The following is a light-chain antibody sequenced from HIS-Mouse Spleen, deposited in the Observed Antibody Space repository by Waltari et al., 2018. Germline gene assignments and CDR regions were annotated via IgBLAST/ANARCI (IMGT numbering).Light chain of an antibody. CDR2: RNN. V-gene: IGLV1-47*01. Sequence: QSALTQPPSASGTPGQRVTIPCSGSSPNIGSNYVYWYQQLPGTAPKPLIYRNNQRPSGVPDRFSGSKSGTSASLAISGLLSEDEADYYCAAWDDSLSGYVFGTGTKVTVL. J-gene: IGLJ1*01. CDR1: SPNIGSNY. CDR3: AAWDDSLSGYV.